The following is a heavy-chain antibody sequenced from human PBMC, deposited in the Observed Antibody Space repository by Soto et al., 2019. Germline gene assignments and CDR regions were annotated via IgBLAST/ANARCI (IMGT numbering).Heavy chain of an antibody. CDR1: GFTFSTYA. CDR2: NSGSGGST. V-gene: IGHV3-23*01. D-gene: IGHD2-2*01. J-gene: IGHJ3*02. Sequence: GGSLRLSCAASGFTFSTYAMSWVRQAPGKRLEWVSANSGSGGSTYYADSVKGRFTISRDNSKNTLYLQMNSLRAEDTAVYFCAKEKGYCISTSCATDAFDIWGQGTMVT. CDR3: AKEKGYCISTSCATDAFDI.